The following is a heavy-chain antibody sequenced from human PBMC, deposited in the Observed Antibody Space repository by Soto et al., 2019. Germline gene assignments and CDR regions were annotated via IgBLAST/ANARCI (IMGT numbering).Heavy chain of an antibody. D-gene: IGHD2-15*01. CDR2: IYYSGST. V-gene: IGHV4-31*03. Sequence: SETLSLNCTVSGGSISSGGYYWSWIRQHPGKGLEWIGYIYYSGSTYYNPSLKSRVTISVDTSKNQFSLKLSSVTAADTAVYYCAREVVAATKYYFDYWGQGTLVTVSS. CDR3: AREVVAATKYYFDY. J-gene: IGHJ4*02. CDR1: GGSISSGGYY.